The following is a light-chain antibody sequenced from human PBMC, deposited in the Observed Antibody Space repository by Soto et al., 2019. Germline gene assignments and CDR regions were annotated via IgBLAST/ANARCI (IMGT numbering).Light chain of an antibody. CDR2: EGS. V-gene: IGLV2-23*01. CDR1: SSDVGSYNL. Sequence: ALTQPASVSWSPGQSITIACTVSSSDVGSYNLISWYQQHPGKVPKLMIYEGSKRPSGVSDRFSASKYGNTASLTISGLQTEDEADYFCCSYAPISTYVFGSGTKVTVL. CDR3: CSYAPISTYV. J-gene: IGLJ1*01.